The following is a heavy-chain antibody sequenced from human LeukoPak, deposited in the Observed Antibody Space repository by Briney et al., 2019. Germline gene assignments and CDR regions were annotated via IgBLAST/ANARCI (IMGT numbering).Heavy chain of an antibody. V-gene: IGHV3-21*01. CDR2: SSDSGRHL. CDR3: AREAPDWDVPDY. Sequence: PGGSLRLSCVPSRFTSSSHNTNWVRQAPEEGLEWVSFSSDSGRHLVYEDAVKGRFTVSRDNAKTSLYLHLDSLAEDDTAVYYCAREAPDWDVPDYWGQGTLV. D-gene: IGHD1-1*01. CDR1: RFTSSSHN. J-gene: IGHJ4*02.